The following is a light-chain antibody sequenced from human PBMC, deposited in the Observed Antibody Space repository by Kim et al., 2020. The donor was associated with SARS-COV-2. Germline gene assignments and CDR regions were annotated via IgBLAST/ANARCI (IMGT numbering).Light chain of an antibody. CDR1: SSDVGAYKY. CDR2: DVS. CDR3: SSYARSSSYV. J-gene: IGLJ1*01. Sequence: QSVLTPPASVSGSPGQSITISCTGTSSDVGAYKYVSWYQQHPGKAPELMIFDVSERPSGISNRFSGSKSGNTASLTISGLQAEDEADYYCSSYARSSSYVFGTGTKVTVL. V-gene: IGLV2-14*01.